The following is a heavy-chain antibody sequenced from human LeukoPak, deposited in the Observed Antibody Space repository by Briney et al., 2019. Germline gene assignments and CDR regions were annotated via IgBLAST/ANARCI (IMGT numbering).Heavy chain of an antibody. CDR2: ISGSGGST. Sequence: GASLRLSCAASGFTFSSYAMSWVRQAPGKGLERVSAISGSGGSTYYADSVKGRFTISRNNSKNTLYLQMNSLRAEDTAVYYCAKDQEYSSSWYGVYYFDYWGQGTLVTVSS. J-gene: IGHJ4*02. CDR3: AKDQEYSSSWYGVYYFDY. CDR1: GFTFSSYA. D-gene: IGHD6-13*01. V-gene: IGHV3-23*01.